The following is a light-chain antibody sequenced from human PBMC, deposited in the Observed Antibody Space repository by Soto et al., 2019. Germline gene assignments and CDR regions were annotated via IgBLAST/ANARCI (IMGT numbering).Light chain of an antibody. CDR1: QNVSSC. CDR2: DAS. J-gene: IGKJ3*01. Sequence: VFTQYTDTLSFAPGERATLSGRASQNVSSCLAWYQQKPGQAPRLLINDASNRATGIPARFSGSGSWTNFTPTTSSLEHDEFSVYYCQQHSSRSPVTFGRGTKVDIK. CDR3: QQHSSRSPVT. V-gene: IGKV3-11*01.